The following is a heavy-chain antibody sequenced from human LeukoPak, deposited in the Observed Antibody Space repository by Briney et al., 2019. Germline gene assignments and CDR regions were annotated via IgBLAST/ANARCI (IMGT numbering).Heavy chain of an antibody. CDR3: AKAFFTSGATFDY. V-gene: IGHV3-30-3*01. D-gene: IGHD1-26*01. CDR1: GFTFSSYA. CDR2: ISYDGSNK. J-gene: IGHJ4*02. Sequence: GGSLRLSYAASGFTFSSYAMHWVRQAPGKGLEWVAVISYDGSNKYYADSVKGRFTISRDNSKNTLYLQMNSLRAEDTAVYYCAKAFFTSGATFDYWGQGTLVTVSS.